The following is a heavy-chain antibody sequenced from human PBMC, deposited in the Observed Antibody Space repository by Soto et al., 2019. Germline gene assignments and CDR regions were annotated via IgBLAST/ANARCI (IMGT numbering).Heavy chain of an antibody. CDR1: GFTFSSYG. V-gene: IGHV3-30*18. CDR3: AKVYSNYEDGPYYYYYGMDV. J-gene: IGHJ6*02. D-gene: IGHD4-4*01. Sequence: QVQLVESGGGVVQPGRSLRLSCAASGFTFSSYGMHWVRQAPGKGLEWVAVISYDGSNKYYADSVKGRFTICRDNSKNTLYLQMNSLRAEDTAVYYCAKVYSNYEDGPYYYYYGMDVWGQGTTVTVSS. CDR2: ISYDGSNK.